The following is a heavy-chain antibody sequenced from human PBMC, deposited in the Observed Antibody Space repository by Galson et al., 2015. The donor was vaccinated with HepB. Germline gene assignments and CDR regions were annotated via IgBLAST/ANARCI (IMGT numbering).Heavy chain of an antibody. J-gene: IGHJ4*02. Sequence: CAISGDSVSSNSAAWNWIRQSPSRGLEWLGRTYYRSRWYCDYAESVKSRLIINPDTSKNQFSLQLNSVTPEDTAVYYCARAGYCSDGVCYHSFDYWGQGTLVTVSS. CDR3: ARAGYCSDGVCYHSFDY. D-gene: IGHD2-8*01. CDR2: TYYRSRWYC. V-gene: IGHV6-1*01. CDR1: GDSVSSNSAA.